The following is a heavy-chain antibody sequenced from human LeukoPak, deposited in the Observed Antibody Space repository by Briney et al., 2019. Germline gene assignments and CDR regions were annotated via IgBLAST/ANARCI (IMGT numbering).Heavy chain of an antibody. V-gene: IGHV4-30-4*08. J-gene: IGHJ3*02. CDR3: ARGYCSSTSCLISDAFDI. Sequence: SETLSLTCTVSGGSISSGDYYWSWIRQPPGKGLEWIGYIYYSGSTYYNPSLKSRVTISVDTSKNQFSLKLSSVTAADTAVYYCARGYCSSTSCLISDAFDIWGQGTMVTVSS. CDR1: GGSISSGDYY. CDR2: IYYSGST. D-gene: IGHD2-2*01.